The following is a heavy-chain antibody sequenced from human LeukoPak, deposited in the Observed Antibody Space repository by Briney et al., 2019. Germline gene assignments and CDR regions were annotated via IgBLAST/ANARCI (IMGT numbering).Heavy chain of an antibody. CDR1: GFTFSIYW. CDR2: IKQDGSEK. J-gene: IGHJ6*04. Sequence: PGGSLRLSCAASGFTFSIYWMGWVRQAPGKGLEWVANIKQDGSEKYYVDSVKGRFTISRDNAKNSLYLQMSSLRAEDTAVYYCAELGITMIGGVWGKGTTVTISS. D-gene: IGHD3-10*02. V-gene: IGHV3-7*01. CDR3: AELGITMIGGV.